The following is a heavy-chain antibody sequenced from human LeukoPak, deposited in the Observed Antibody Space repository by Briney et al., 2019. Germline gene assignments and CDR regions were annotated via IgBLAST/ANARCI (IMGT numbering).Heavy chain of an antibody. D-gene: IGHD6-19*01. Sequence: PGGSLRLSCAASGFTFSSYWMHWVRQAPGKGLEWVSAISGSGGSTYYADSVKGRFTISRDNSKNTLYLQMNSLRAEDTAVYYCAKDRNSSGWYFDYWGQGTLVTVSS. J-gene: IGHJ4*02. V-gene: IGHV3-23*01. CDR1: GFTFSSYW. CDR2: ISGSGGST. CDR3: AKDRNSSGWYFDY.